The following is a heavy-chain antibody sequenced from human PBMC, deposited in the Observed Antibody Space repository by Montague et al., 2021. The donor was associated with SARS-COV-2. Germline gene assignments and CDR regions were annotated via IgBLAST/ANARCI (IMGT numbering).Heavy chain of an antibody. CDR1: GGSISTYY. CDR2: IDYSGST. Sequence: SETLSLTRTVSGGSISTYYWNRIRQFPGKGLEWIGYIDYSGSTNYNPSLQSRVIIPVDRSKIQFSLKLNSVTAADTAIYYCARLPYDNSYGMDVWGQGTTVTVSS. V-gene: IGHV4-59*01. D-gene: IGHD3-9*01. J-gene: IGHJ6*02. CDR3: ARLPYDNSYGMDV.